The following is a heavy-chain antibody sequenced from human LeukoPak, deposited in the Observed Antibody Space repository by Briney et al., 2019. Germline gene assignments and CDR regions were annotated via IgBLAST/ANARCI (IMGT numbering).Heavy chain of an antibody. CDR2: IKQDGSEK. V-gene: IGHV3-7*01. J-gene: IGHJ4*02. CDR1: GFTFSSYW. Sequence: GGSLRLSCAASGFTFSSYWMSWVRQAPGKGLEWVANIKQDGSEKYYVDSVKGRFTISRDNAKNSLYLQMNSLRAEDTAVYYCARETRIQLWLRYFDYWGQGTLVTVSS. D-gene: IGHD5-18*01. CDR3: ARETRIQLWLRYFDY.